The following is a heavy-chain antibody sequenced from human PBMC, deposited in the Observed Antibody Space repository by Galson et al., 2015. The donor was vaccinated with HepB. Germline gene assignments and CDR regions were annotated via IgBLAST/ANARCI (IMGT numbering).Heavy chain of an antibody. D-gene: IGHD3-22*01. Sequence: SVKVSCKASGYTFTSYAMHWVRQAPGQRLEWMGWINAGDGNTKYSQKFQGRVTIARDTSASTAYMELSSLRSEDTAVYYCARFRLYDSSGYVFDYWGQGTLVTVSS. CDR2: INAGDGNT. CDR1: GYTFTSYA. J-gene: IGHJ4*02. V-gene: IGHV1-3*01. CDR3: ARFRLYDSSGYVFDY.